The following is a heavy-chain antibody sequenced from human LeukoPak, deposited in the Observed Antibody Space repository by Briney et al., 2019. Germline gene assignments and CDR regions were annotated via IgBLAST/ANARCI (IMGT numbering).Heavy chain of an antibody. Sequence: GASVKVSCNASGYTFTSYDINWVRQATGQGLEWMGWMNPNSGNTGYAQKFQGRVTITRNTSISTAYMELSSLRSEDTAVYYCARGRTAKVAGSDNYYYMDVWGKGTTVTVSS. CDR3: ARGRTAKVAGSDNYYYMDV. J-gene: IGHJ6*03. CDR2: MNPNSGNT. V-gene: IGHV1-8*03. CDR1: GYTFTSYD. D-gene: IGHD6-19*01.